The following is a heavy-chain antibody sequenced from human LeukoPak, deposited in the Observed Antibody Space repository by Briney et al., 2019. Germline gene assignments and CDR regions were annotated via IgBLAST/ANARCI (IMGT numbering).Heavy chain of an antibody. CDR1: GYTFTCYY. J-gene: IGHJ6*03. Sequence: ASVKVSCKASGYTFTCYYMHWVRQAPGQGLEWMGWINPNSGGTNYAQKFQGRVTMTRDTSISTAYMELSRLRSDDTAVYYCARDRRYYYDSSGYYQYYYYYYMDVWGKGTTVTVSS. CDR3: ARDRRYYYDSSGYYQYYYYYYMDV. CDR2: INPNSGGT. V-gene: IGHV1-2*02. D-gene: IGHD3-22*01.